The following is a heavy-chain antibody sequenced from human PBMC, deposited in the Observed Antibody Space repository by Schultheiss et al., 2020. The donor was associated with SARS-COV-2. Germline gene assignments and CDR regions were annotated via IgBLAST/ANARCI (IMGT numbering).Heavy chain of an antibody. CDR2: IYHSGST. V-gene: IGHV4-61*05. CDR3: ARGWGYYGSGSYYHY. J-gene: IGHJ4*02. D-gene: IGHD3-10*01. Sequence: SLTCTVSGGSISSSSYYWGWIRQPPGKGLEWIGYIYHSGSTDYNPSLESRVTISVDTSKNQFSLKLSSVTAADTAVYYCARGWGYYGSGSYYHYWGQGTLGTVSS. CDR1: GGSISSSSYY.